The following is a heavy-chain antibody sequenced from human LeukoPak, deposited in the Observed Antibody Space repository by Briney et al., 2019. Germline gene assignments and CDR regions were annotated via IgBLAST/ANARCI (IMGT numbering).Heavy chain of an antibody. CDR2: ISSSSSYI. CDR3: ATGSYGDYFFDF. D-gene: IGHD4-17*01. V-gene: IGHV3-21*01. J-gene: IGHJ4*02. Sequence: GSLRLSCAASGFTFSSYSMNWVRQAPGKGLEWVSSISSSSSYIYYADSVRGRFTISRDNAKNSLYLQMNSLRADDTAVYYCATGSYGDYFFDFWGQGTLVTVSS. CDR1: GFTFSSYS.